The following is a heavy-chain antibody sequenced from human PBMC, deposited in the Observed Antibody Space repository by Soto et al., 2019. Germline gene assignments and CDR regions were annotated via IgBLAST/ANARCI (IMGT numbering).Heavy chain of an antibody. Sequence: GWSLRLSCAASGFIFENFGMSWVRQAPGKGLEWISSISGSGFKKYYADSVKGRFTISRDNSKSTVYLELNNLSAEDTAVYHCAKNQGVELVPLATVDWFDPWGQGSVVTVSS. CDR3: AKNQGVELVPLATVDWFDP. D-gene: IGHD1-26*01. CDR2: ISGSGFKK. V-gene: IGHV3-23*01. CDR1: GFIFENFG. J-gene: IGHJ5*02.